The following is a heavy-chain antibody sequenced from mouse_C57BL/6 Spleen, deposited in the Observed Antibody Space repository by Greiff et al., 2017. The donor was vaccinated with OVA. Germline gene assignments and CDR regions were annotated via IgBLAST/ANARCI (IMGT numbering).Heavy chain of an antibody. CDR2: IRSKSNNYAT. CDR3: VRQGLWYLDY. Sequence: EVKLVESGGGLVQPKGSLKLSCAASGFSFNTYAMNWVRQAPGKGLEWVARIRSKSNNYATYYADSVKDRFTISRDDSESMLYLQMNNLKTEDTAMYYCVRQGLWYLDYWGQGTTLTVSS. J-gene: IGHJ2*01. CDR1: GFSFNTYA. D-gene: IGHD1-1*02. V-gene: IGHV10-1*01.